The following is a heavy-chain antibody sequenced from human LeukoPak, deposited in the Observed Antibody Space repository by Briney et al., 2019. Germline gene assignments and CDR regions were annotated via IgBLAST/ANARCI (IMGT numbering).Heavy chain of an antibody. CDR3: ARERCSSTSCYPYYWYFDL. CDR2: ISSSSTYI. J-gene: IGHJ2*01. D-gene: IGHD2-2*01. V-gene: IGHV3-21*01. CDR1: GFTFSSYS. Sequence: GGSLRLSCAASGFTFSSYSMNWVRQAPGKGLEWVSSISSSSTYIYYADSLKGRFTISRANAKNSLYLQMNSLRAEDTAVYYCARERCSSTSCYPYYWYFDLWGRGTLVTVSS.